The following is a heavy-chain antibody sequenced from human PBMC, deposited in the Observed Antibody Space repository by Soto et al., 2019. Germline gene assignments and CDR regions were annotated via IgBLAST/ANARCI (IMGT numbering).Heavy chain of an antibody. CDR3: ARDRITTRGDAFDL. CDR1: GGTFSTYI. J-gene: IGHJ3*01. D-gene: IGHD3-3*01. CDR2: IIPIPEIT. Sequence: QVQLVQSGAEVRKPGSSVKVSCKAPGGTFSTYIISWVRQAPGQGLEWMGRIIPIPEITNYPQKFQGRVTITADRSTSTAYMELTSLKSEDTAVYYCARDRITTRGDAFDLWGQGTLVTVSS. V-gene: IGHV1-69*08.